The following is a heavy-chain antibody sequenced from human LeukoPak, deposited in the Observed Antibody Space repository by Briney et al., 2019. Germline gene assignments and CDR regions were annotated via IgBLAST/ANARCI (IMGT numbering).Heavy chain of an antibody. J-gene: IGHJ6*04. CDR1: GFTFSSYA. V-gene: IGHV3-23*01. Sequence: GGSLRLSCVASGFTFSSYAMNWVRQAPGKGLEWVSLISGSGGNTYYADSVKGRFTISRDNSKNTLYLQMNSLRAEDTAVYYCAELGITMIGGVWGKGTTVTISS. D-gene: IGHD3-10*02. CDR3: AELGITMIGGV. CDR2: ISGSGGNT.